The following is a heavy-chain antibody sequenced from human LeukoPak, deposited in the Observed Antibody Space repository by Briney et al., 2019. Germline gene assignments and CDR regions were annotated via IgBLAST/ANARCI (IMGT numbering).Heavy chain of an antibody. V-gene: IGHV1-69*13. Sequence: GASVKVSCKASGGTFSSYAISWVRQAPGQGLEWMGGIIPIFGTANYAQKFQGRVTITADESTSTAYMELSSLRSEDTAVYYCASGSRDGYILIFDYWGQGTLVTVSS. CDR1: GGTFSSYA. J-gene: IGHJ4*02. D-gene: IGHD5-24*01. CDR3: ASGSRDGYILIFDY. CDR2: IIPIFGTA.